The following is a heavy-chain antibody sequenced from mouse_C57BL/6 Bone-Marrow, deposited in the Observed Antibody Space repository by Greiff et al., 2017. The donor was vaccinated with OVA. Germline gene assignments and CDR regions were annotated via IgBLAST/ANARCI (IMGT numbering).Heavy chain of an antibody. D-gene: IGHD1-1*01. J-gene: IGHJ1*03. Sequence: QVQLQQPGTELVKPGASVKLSCKASGYTFTSYWMHWVKQRPGQGLEWIGNINPSNGGTNYNEKFKSKATMTVDKSSSTAYMQLSSLTSEDSAVYYCARSESSDWYFDVWGTGTTVTVSS. CDR3: ARSESSDWYFDV. CDR1: GYTFTSYW. CDR2: INPSNGGT. V-gene: IGHV1-53*01.